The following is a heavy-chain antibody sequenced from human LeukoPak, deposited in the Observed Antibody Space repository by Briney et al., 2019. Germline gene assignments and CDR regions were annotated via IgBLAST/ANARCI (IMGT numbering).Heavy chain of an antibody. D-gene: IGHD3-22*01. CDR1: GFTFSSYE. Sequence: PGGSLRLSCAASGFTFSSYEMNWVRQAPGKGLEWVSYISTSGSTIYYADSVKGRFTISRDNAKNSLYLQLNSLRAEDTAVYYCARDLYSSGYFWKVPFDPWRQGTLVTVSS. CDR3: ARDLYSSGYFWKVPFDP. V-gene: IGHV3-48*03. CDR2: ISTSGSTI. J-gene: IGHJ5*02.